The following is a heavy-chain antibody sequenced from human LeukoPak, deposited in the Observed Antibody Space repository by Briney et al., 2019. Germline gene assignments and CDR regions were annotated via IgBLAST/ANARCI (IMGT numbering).Heavy chain of an antibody. CDR3: AKAGAYDSSGYYYYLDC. CDR2: ISSDGNNK. V-gene: IGHV3-30*18. Sequence: GGSLRLSCAASGFTLSTFGNHWVRQAPGKGLEWVASISSDGNNKYYVSSVEGRFTISRDNSRNTLYLQMNSLRTEDTAVYYCAKAGAYDSSGYYYYLDCWGQGTLVTVPS. CDR1: GFTLSTFG. D-gene: IGHD3-22*01. J-gene: IGHJ4*02.